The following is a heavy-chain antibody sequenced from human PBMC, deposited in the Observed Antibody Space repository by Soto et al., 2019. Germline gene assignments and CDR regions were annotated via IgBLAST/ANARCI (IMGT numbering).Heavy chain of an antibody. J-gene: IGHJ5*02. CDR2: ITGSGAGS. V-gene: IGHV3-23*01. Sequence: EVQLLESGGGWLQPGGSLRLSCAASGFTFSSYAMNWVRQAPGKGLEWVSGITGSGAGSYYSDSVKGRFTISRDNSKNTLYLQMSSLRAEDTAVYYCAKAYSHSWPNDWFAPWGQGTLVTVSS. CDR1: GFTFSSYA. CDR3: AKAYSHSWPNDWFAP. D-gene: IGHD1-26*01.